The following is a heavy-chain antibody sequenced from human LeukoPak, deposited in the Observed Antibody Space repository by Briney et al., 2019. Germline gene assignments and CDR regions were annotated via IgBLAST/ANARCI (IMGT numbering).Heavy chain of an antibody. D-gene: IGHD3-9*01. V-gene: IGHV4-31*03. Sequence: KPSETLSLTCTASRGSVSSGSYYWSWIRQHPGQGLEWIGYISSSGSLHYKWSLKSRVVISADTSMNQFSLSLRSVTAADTGVYYCARAVILTPPDYWGPGTLVSVSS. CDR1: RGSVSSGSYY. CDR2: ISSSGSL. J-gene: IGHJ4*02. CDR3: ARAVILTPPDY.